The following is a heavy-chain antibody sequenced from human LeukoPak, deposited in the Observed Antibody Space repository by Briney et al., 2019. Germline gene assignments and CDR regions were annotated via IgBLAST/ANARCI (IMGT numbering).Heavy chain of an antibody. CDR1: RFTFSSYS. Sequence: SGGSLRLSCAASRFTFSSYSMNWVRQAPGKGLEWVSSISSSSSYIYYADSVKGRFTISRENTKNSLYLQINSLRAEDTAVYHCAREVGLRSLGTEYYIDVWGRGTAVTVSS. CDR2: ISSSSSYI. J-gene: IGHJ6*03. D-gene: IGHD3-3*01. V-gene: IGHV3-21*01. CDR3: AREVGLRSLGTEYYIDV.